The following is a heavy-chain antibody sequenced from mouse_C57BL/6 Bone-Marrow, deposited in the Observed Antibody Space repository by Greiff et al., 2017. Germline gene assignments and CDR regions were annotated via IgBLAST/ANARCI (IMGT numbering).Heavy chain of an antibody. V-gene: IGHV5-6*01. D-gene: IGHD2-3*01. CDR2: ISSGGSYT. CDR3: ARATRGYSYAMDY. CDR1: GFTFSSYG. J-gene: IGHJ4*01. Sequence: EVHLVESGGDLVKPGGSLKLSCAASGFTFSSYGMSWVRQTPDKRLEWVATISSGGSYTYYPDSVKGRFTISRDNAKNTLYLQMSSLKSEDTAMYYCARATRGYSYAMDYWGQGTSVTVSS.